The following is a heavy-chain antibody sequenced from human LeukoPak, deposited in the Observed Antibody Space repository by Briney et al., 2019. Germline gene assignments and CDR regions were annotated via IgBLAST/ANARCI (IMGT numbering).Heavy chain of an antibody. CDR1: GGSISSYY. CDR2: IYTSGST. CDR3: ARDGRPIAAAGHYYYGMDV. D-gene: IGHD6-13*01. Sequence: PSETLSLTCTVSGGSISSYYWSWIRQPAGKGLEWIGRIYTSGSTNYNPSLTSRVTMSVDTSKNQFSLKLSSVTAADTAVYYCARDGRPIAAAGHYYYGMDVWGQGTTVTVSS. J-gene: IGHJ6*02. V-gene: IGHV4-4*07.